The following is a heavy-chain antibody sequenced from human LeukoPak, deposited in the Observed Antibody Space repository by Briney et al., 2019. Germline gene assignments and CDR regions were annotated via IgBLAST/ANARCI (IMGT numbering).Heavy chain of an antibody. V-gene: IGHV3-21*01. CDR2: ISSSSSYI. J-gene: IGHJ6*02. CDR3: ARDYYDILTGYYPPGMDV. D-gene: IGHD3-9*01. Sequence: PGGSLRLSCAASGFTFSSYSMNWVRQAPGKGLEWVSSISSSSSYIYYADSVKGRFTISRDNAKNSLYLQMNSLRAEDTAMYYCARDYYDILTGYYPPGMDVWGQGTTVTVSS. CDR1: GFTFSSYS.